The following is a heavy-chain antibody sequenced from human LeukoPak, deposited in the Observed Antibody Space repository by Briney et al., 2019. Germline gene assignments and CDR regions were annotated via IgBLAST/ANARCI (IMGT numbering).Heavy chain of an antibody. CDR3: AKDSGFGWYLDY. CDR2: ISYDGSNK. V-gene: IGHV3-30*18. J-gene: IGHJ4*02. CDR1: GFTFSSYG. Sequence: GGALRLSCAAPGFTFSSYGKHWVPQAPRKGLERVAVISYDGSNKYYADSVKGRFTISRDNSKNTLYLQMNSLRAEDTAVYYCAKDSGFGWYLDYWGQGTLVTVSS. D-gene: IGHD5-12*01.